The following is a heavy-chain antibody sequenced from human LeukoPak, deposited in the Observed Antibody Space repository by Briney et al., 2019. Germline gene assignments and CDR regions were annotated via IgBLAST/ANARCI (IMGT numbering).Heavy chain of an antibody. CDR1: GYTFTSHG. CDR2: ISAYNGNT. V-gene: IGHV1-18*01. J-gene: IGHJ4*02. D-gene: IGHD2-15*01. CDR3: ARYCSGGSCYPLDY. Sequence: ASVKVSCKASGYTFTSHGISWVRQAPGQGLEWMGWISAYNGNTNYAQKLQGRVTMTTDTSTSTAYMELRSLRSDDTAVYYCARYCSGGSCYPLDYWGQGTLVTVSS.